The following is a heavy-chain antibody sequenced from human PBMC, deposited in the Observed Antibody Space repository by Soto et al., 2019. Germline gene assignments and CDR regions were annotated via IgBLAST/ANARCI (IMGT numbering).Heavy chain of an antibody. CDR1: GGSISSTNNY. J-gene: IGHJ5*02. CDR3: AREDPGDCSGGSCYSGWFDT. V-gene: IGHV4-31*03. CDR2: ISYSGST. Sequence: QVQLQESGPGLVKPSQTLSLTCTVSGGSISSTNNYWNWIRQHPERGLESIGYISYSGSTYYNPSLKSRLTISLDTSQNQFSLKLTSVTAADTAIYYCAREDPGDCSGGSCYSGWFDTWGQGTLVTVSS. D-gene: IGHD2-15*01.